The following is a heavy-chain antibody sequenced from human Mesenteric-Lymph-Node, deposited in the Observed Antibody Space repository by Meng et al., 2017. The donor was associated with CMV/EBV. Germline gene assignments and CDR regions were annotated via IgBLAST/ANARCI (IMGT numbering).Heavy chain of an antibody. CDR1: GFTFSSYW. J-gene: IGHJ6*02. V-gene: IGHV3-48*04. CDR2: LSGSSYTV. CDR3: AREPSYGRSSDV. Sequence: GESLKISCAASGFTFSSYWMSWVRQAPGKGLEWVSYLSGSSYTVYYADSVKGRFTISRDNVKNSLYLQTNRLRAEDTAVYYCAREPSYGRSSDVWGQGTTVTVSS. D-gene: IGHD1-26*01.